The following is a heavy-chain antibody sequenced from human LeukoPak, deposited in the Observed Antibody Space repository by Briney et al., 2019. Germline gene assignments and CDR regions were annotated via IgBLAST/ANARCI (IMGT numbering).Heavy chain of an antibody. Sequence: GGSLRLSCAAPGFTFSSYAMTWVRQAPGKGLEWISGISGSGVNTYYTDSVKGRFTISRDNSKNTLYLQMNSLRAEDTAVYYCARDPPYYYDSSGYFGAFDIWGQGTMVTVSS. J-gene: IGHJ3*02. D-gene: IGHD3-22*01. V-gene: IGHV3-23*01. CDR3: ARDPPYYYDSSGYFGAFDI. CDR1: GFTFSSYA. CDR2: ISGSGVNT.